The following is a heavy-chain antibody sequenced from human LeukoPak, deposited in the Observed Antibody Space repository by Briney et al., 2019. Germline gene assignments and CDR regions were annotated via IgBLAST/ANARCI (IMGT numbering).Heavy chain of an antibody. D-gene: IGHD3-10*01. V-gene: IGHV1-2*04. Sequence: ASVKVSCKASGYTVTGYYMHWVRQAPGQGLEWMGWINPNSGGTNYAQKFQGWVPMTRDTSISTAYMELSRLRSDDTAVYYCAREAPYYYGSGSYPYFQHWGQGTLVTVSS. CDR3: AREAPYYYGSGSYPYFQH. CDR2: INPNSGGT. J-gene: IGHJ1*01. CDR1: GYTVTGYY.